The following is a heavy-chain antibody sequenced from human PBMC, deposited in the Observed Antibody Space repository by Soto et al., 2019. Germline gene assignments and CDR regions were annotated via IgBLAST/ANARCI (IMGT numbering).Heavy chain of an antibody. Sequence: PSVKVSCKASGYTFNTYDIYWMRQATGQGLEWMGWMNPYNGNTGYAQKFQGRVTVTRNTSISTVYMELSGLRPDDTAVNYCARRKERSGPHYFDYWGQGSQVTVSS. CDR1: GYTFNTYD. CDR3: ARRKERSGPHYFDY. V-gene: IGHV1-8*01. J-gene: IGHJ4*02. D-gene: IGHD6-25*01. CDR2: MNPYNGNT.